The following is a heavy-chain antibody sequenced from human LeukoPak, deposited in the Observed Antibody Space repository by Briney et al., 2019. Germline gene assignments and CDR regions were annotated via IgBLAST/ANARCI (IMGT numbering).Heavy chain of an antibody. V-gene: IGHV1-8*03. CDR1: GYTFTSYY. Sequence: ASVKVSCKASGYTFTSYYMHWVRQATGQGLEWMGWMNPNSGNTGYAQKFQGRVTITRNTSISTAYMELSSLRSEDTAVYYCARVIRYYYDSSGYYLDYWGQGTLVTVSS. D-gene: IGHD3-22*01. J-gene: IGHJ4*02. CDR3: ARVIRYYYDSSGYYLDY. CDR2: MNPNSGNT.